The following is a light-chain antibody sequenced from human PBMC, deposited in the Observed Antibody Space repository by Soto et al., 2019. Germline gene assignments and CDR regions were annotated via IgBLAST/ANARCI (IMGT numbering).Light chain of an antibody. J-gene: IGLJ3*02. V-gene: IGLV1-44*01. CDR2: GNN. Sequence: QSVLNQPPSASGTPGQGVTISCSGSSSNVGRNAVDWYQQLPGTAPKLLIYGNNQRPSGVPDRFSASKSGAAASLAIIGLQSEDVAAYDCATWNDSLNGVGFGGGTQLTVL. CDR1: SSNVGRNA. CDR3: ATWNDSLNGVG.